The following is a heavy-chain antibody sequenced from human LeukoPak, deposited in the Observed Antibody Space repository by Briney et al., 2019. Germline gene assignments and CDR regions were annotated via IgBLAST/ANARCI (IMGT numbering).Heavy chain of an antibody. D-gene: IGHD6-13*01. Sequence: ASVKVSCKASGGTFSSYAISWVRQAPGQGLEWMGGIIPIFGTASYAQKFQGRVTITADESTSTAYMELSSLRSEDTAVYYCARGTYFGYSSSWFFDYWGQGTLVTVSS. CDR2: IIPIFGTA. J-gene: IGHJ4*02. V-gene: IGHV1-69*13. CDR3: ARGTYFGYSSSWFFDY. CDR1: GGTFSSYA.